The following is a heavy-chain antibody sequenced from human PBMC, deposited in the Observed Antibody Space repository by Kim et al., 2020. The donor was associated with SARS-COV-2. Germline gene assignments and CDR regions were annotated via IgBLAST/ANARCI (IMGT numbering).Heavy chain of an antibody. D-gene: IGHD3-9*01. V-gene: IGHV4-61*02. CDR2: IYTSGST. CDR1: GGSISSGSYY. Sequence: SETLSLTCTVSGGSISSGSYYWSWIRQPAGKGLEWIGRIYTSGSTNYNPSLKSRVTISVDTSKNQFSLKLSSVTAADTAVYYCARDMVDILTGYYHPHYYYSGMDVWGPGTTVTVSS. J-gene: IGHJ6*02. CDR3: ARDMVDILTGYYHPHYYYSGMDV.